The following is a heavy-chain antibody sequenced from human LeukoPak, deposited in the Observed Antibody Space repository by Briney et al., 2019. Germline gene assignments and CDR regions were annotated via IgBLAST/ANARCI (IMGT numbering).Heavy chain of an antibody. J-gene: IGHJ4*02. CDR2: IIPIFGTA. V-gene: IGHV1-69*06. CDR3: AAAGTRWLQLKDY. CDR1: GYTFTSYD. D-gene: IGHD5-24*01. Sequence: ASVKVSCKASGYTFTSYDINWVRQATGQGLEWMGGIIPIFGTANYAQKFQGRVTITADKSTSTAYMELSSLRSEDTAVYYCAAAGTRWLQLKDYWGQGTLVTVSS.